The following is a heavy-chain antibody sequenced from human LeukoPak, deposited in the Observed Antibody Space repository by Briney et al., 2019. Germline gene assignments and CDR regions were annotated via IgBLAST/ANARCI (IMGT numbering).Heavy chain of an antibody. J-gene: IGHJ4*02. CDR2: IDTSGNT. V-gene: IGHV4-4*07. CDR3: ASRAGSSTHFDY. CDR1: GGSISSYY. D-gene: IGHD3-10*01. Sequence: PSETLSLTCTVSGGSISSYYWSWIRQPAGKGLEWIGRIDTSGNTNYKPSLKSRVTMSVDTSKNQFSLKLNSVTAADTAVYYCASRAGSSTHFDYWGQGTLVTVSS.